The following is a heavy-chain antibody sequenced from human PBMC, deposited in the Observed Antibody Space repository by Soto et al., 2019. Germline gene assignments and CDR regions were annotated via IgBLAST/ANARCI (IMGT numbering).Heavy chain of an antibody. CDR2: IGADIAFV. CDR1: GFRFSSHS. Sequence: EVLLVESGGGLVKPGGSLRRSCAASGFRFSSHSMNWVRQAPGKGLEWVSSIGADIAFVYYADSVKGRFTISRDNAKTSLYLHLNSLRAEDTAVYYCARDQQYLRVGYSDYRGQGTLVTVSS. V-gene: IGHV3-21*01. D-gene: IGHD5-12*01. J-gene: IGHJ4*02. CDR3: ARDQQYLRVGYSDY.